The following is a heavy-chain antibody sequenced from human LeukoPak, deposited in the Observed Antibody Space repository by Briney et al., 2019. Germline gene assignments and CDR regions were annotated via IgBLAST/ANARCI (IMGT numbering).Heavy chain of an antibody. CDR3: ARVINYYDSSGYYDGMEENDY. J-gene: IGHJ4*02. V-gene: IGHV1-2*02. Sequence: ASVKVSCKASGYTFTGYYMHWVRRAPGQGLEWMGWINPNSGGTNYAQKFQGRVTMTRDTSISTAYMELSRLRSDDTAVYYCARVINYYDSSGYYDGMEENDYWGQGTLVTVSS. CDR2: INPNSGGT. CDR1: GYTFTGYY. D-gene: IGHD3-22*01.